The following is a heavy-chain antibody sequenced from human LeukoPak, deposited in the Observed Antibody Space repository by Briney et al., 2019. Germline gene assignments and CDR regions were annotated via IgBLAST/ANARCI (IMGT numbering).Heavy chain of an antibody. D-gene: IGHD2-2*01. Sequence: SETLSLTCTVSGGSISSGDYYWGWIGQPPGKGLEWIGYIYYSGSTYYNPSLKSRVTMSVDTSKNQFSLKLSSVTAADTAVYYCARAVSIVVVPAAKSPGAFDIWGQGTMVTVSS. CDR3: ARAVSIVVVPAAKSPGAFDI. V-gene: IGHV4-30-4*08. CDR1: GGSISSGDYY. J-gene: IGHJ3*02. CDR2: IYYSGST.